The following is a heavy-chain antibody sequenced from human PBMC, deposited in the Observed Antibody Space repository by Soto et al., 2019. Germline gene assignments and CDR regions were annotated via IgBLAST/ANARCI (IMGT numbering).Heavy chain of an antibody. J-gene: IGHJ4*02. V-gene: IGHV1-2*04. CDR1: GFTFTGKY. CDR2: INPNSGGT. D-gene: IGHD2-21*01. Sequence: SVKVSCKASGFTFTGKYMQWVRQAPGQGLEWMGWINPNSGGTNYAQKFQGWVTMTRDTSISTAYMALSRLRSDDTAVYYCARREDDPRWGSIDYWGQGALVTAS. CDR3: ARREDDPRWGSIDY.